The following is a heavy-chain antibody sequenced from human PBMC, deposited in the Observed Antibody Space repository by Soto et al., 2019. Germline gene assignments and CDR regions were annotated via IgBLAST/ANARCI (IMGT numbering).Heavy chain of an antibody. Sequence: EVHLVESGGGLVQPGGSLRLSCAASGFTVSNNYMSWVRQAPGKGLEWVSVIYSGGSVYYRDSVKGRFTISRDHSKNTLYLQMNYVRAEDSGVYYCVSRSRAWGQGTLVTVSS. J-gene: IGHJ5*02. CDR3: VSRSRA. CDR1: GFTVSNNY. V-gene: IGHV3-66*01. CDR2: IYSGGSV.